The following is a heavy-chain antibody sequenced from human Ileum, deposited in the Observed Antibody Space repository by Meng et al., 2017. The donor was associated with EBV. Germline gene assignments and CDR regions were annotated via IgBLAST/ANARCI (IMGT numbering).Heavy chain of an antibody. J-gene: IGHJ4*02. CDR2: INSAGSST. V-gene: IGHV3-74*01. Sequence: EVQCVESGGGLVQPGGSLRLSCVASGFTFSSYWMHWVRQAPGKGLVWVSRINSAGSSTSYADSVKGRFTISRDNAKNTLYLQMNSLRAEDTAVYYCVRGGGYYFDYWGQGTLVTVSS. CDR3: VRGGGYYFDY. D-gene: IGHD3-16*01. CDR1: GFTFSSYW.